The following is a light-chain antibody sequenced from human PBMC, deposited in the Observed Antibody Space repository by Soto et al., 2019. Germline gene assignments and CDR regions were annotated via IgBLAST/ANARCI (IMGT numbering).Light chain of an antibody. V-gene: IGKV3-20*01. CDR2: SAS. Sequence: EIVLTQSPGTLSLSPGERATLTCRASQSVSTWYLAWYQQKPGQAPRLLISSASNRATGIPDRFSGSGSGTDFTLTISRLEPEDFAVYYCQQYDAWPLTFGGGTKVEIK. CDR3: QQYDAWPLT. J-gene: IGKJ4*01. CDR1: QSVSTWY.